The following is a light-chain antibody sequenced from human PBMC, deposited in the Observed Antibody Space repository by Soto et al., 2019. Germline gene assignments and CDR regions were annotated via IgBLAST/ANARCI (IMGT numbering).Light chain of an antibody. Sequence: DIQMTQSPSSLSTSVGDRVTITCRASQSISTYLHWYQQKPGKAPELLIQAASSLQSGVPSRFSATGSGTDFTLTIKDLQPEDLGTYYCQQSYSTPWTFGQGTKVEIK. V-gene: IGKV1-39*01. CDR1: QSISTY. CDR2: AAS. CDR3: QQSYSTPWT. J-gene: IGKJ1*01.